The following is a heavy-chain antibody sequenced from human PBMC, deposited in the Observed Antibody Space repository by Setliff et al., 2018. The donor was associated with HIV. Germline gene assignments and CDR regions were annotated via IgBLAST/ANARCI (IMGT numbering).Heavy chain of an antibody. CDR1: EFAFSSYA. CDR2: ISGSGGST. D-gene: IGHD4-17*01. J-gene: IGHJ6*03. CDR3: AREIRAGDYPPYNYYFYMDV. V-gene: IGHV3-23*01. Sequence: GGSLRLSCAGSEFAFSSYAMSWVRQAPGKGLEWVSAISGSGGSTNYADSVKGRFTISRDNSKNTLYLQMNSLRAEDTAVYYCAREIRAGDYPPYNYYFYMDVWGKGTTVTVSS.